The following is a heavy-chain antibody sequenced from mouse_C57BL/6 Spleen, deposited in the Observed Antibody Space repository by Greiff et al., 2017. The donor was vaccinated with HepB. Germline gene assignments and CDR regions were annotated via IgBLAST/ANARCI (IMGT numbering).Heavy chain of an antibody. CDR2: IDPSDSET. V-gene: IGHV1-52*01. Sequence: QVQLQQPGAELVRPGSSVKLSCKASGYTFTSYWMHWVKQRPIQGLEWIGNIDPSDSETHYNQKFKDKATLTVDKSSSTAYMQLSSLTSEDSAVYYCASSCYSNYVGGAMDYWGQGTSVTVSS. J-gene: IGHJ4*01. D-gene: IGHD2-5*01. CDR1: GYTFTSYW. CDR3: ASSCYSNYVGGAMDY.